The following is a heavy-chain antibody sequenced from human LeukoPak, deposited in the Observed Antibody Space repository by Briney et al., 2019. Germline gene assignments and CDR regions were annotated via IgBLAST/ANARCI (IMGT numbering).Heavy chain of an antibody. Sequence: PSDTLSLTCTVSGGSISSSSYYWGWIRQPPGKGLEWIGSIYYSGSTYYNPSLKSRVTISVDTSKNQFSLKLSSVTAADTAVYYCASPRGDSGYDYYFDYWGQGTLVTVSS. D-gene: IGHD5-12*01. CDR3: ASPRGDSGYDYYFDY. CDR1: GGSISSSSYY. V-gene: IGHV4-39*01. J-gene: IGHJ4*02. CDR2: IYYSGST.